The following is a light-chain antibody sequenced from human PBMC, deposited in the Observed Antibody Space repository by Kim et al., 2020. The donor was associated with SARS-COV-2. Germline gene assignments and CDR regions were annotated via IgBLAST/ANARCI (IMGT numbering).Light chain of an antibody. CDR3: QSYDSSLV. CDR1: NSYIGAGYD. J-gene: IGLJ2*01. Sequence: QSVLTQPPSVSGAPGQRVTISCTGSNSYIGAGYDVNWYQQLPGAAPKLLIYGNNNRPSGVPDRFSGSKSGTSASLAITGLQAEDEAVYYCQSYDSSLVFGGGTKLTVL. V-gene: IGLV1-40*01. CDR2: GNN.